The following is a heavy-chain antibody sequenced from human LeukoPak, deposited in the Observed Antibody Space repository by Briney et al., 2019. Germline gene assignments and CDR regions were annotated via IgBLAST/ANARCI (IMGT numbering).Heavy chain of an antibody. Sequence: KPGGSLRLSCAASGFTFSIYSMNWVRQAPGKGLEWVSAISSGSSYIYYADSLKGRFTISRDNAKNSLYLQMNSLRAEDTAVYYCARKYCSGGSCYDAFDIWGQGTMVTVSS. CDR3: ARKYCSGGSCYDAFDI. V-gene: IGHV3-21*01. CDR2: ISSGSSYI. J-gene: IGHJ3*02. CDR1: GFTFSIYS. D-gene: IGHD2-15*01.